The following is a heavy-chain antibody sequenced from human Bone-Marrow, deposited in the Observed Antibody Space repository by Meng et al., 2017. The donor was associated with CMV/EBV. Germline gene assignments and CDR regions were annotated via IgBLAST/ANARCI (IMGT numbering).Heavy chain of an antibody. D-gene: IGHD2-2*01. J-gene: IGHJ1*01. Sequence: GESLKISCAASGFTFSSYEMNWVRQAPGKGLEWVSYISSSGSTIYYADSVKGRFTISRDNAKNSLYLQMNSLRAEDTAVYYCARVHCGSTSCYLAYFQHWGQGTLVTVSS. CDR3: ARVHCGSTSCYLAYFQH. CDR1: GFTFSSYE. CDR2: ISSSGSTI. V-gene: IGHV3-48*03.